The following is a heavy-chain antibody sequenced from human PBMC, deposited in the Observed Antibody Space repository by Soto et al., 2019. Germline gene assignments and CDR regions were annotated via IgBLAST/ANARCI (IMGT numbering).Heavy chain of an antibody. CDR1: GFTFSSYD. CDR2: IWYDGNMK. CDR3: ARVGNYGFVY. J-gene: IGHJ4*02. D-gene: IGHD3-10*01. Sequence: QVQLVESGGGVVQPGRSMRLSCAASGFTFSSYDMHWVRQAPGKGLEWVAVIWYDGNMKYYADSVKGRFTISRDNSKNTLYLQMNSLRAEDTAVYYCARVGNYGFVYWGQGPLVTVSS. V-gene: IGHV3-33*01.